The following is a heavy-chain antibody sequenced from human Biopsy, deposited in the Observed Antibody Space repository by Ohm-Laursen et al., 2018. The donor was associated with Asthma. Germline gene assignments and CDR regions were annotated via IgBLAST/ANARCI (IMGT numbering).Heavy chain of an antibody. CDR3: ARDAPTGGYIDY. CDR1: RFTYE. V-gene: IGHV3-30*03. CDR2: ISFDGSNE. J-gene: IGHJ4*02. D-gene: IGHD7-27*01. Sequence: SLRLSCAASRFTYEMHWVRQAPGKGLEWVAVISFDGSNEDYADSVKGRFTISRDNSKNTLFLEMNSLRPEDTAVYYCARDAPTGGYIDYWGLGTLVTVSS.